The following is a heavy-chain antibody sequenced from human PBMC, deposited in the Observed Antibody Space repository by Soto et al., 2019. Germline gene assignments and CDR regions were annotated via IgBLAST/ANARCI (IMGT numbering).Heavy chain of an antibody. D-gene: IGHD6-13*01. Sequence: QVQLRESGPGLVKSSETLSLTCTVSHGSLSPHYWSWIRQPAGKGLEWVGRIFSSGITKYNPSLKSRVTMSVETSKNLFSLNLTSLTAADTAIYYCARARSNSWYDFDSWGRGVPVTVSS. CDR3: ARARSNSWYDFDS. J-gene: IGHJ4*02. V-gene: IGHV4-4*07. CDR2: IFSSGIT. CDR1: HGSLSPHY.